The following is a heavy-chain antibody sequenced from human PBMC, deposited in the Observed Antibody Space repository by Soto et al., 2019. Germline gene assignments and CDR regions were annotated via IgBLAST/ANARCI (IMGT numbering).Heavy chain of an antibody. J-gene: IGHJ6*03. CDR2: IYYSGST. D-gene: IGHD3-10*01. CDR3: ARHISGSVYYYYYMDV. V-gene: IGHV4-59*08. CDR1: GGSISSYY. Sequence: PSETLSLTCTVSGGSISSYYWSWIRQPSGKGLEWIGYIYYSGSTNYNPSLKSRVTISVDTSKNQFSLKLSSVTAADTAVYYCARHISGSVYYYYYMDVWGKGTTVTVSS.